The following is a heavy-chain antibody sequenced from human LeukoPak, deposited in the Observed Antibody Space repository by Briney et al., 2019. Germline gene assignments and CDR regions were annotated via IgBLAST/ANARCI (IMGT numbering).Heavy chain of an antibody. Sequence: TGGSLRLSCAASGFTFSSYGMHWVRQAPGKGLEWVAVISYDGSNKYYADSVKGRFTISRDNSKNTLYLQMNSLRAEDTAVYYCAREDVVPAAVDIWGQGTMVTVSS. CDR3: AREDVVPAAVDI. CDR2: ISYDGSNK. CDR1: GFTFSSYG. V-gene: IGHV3-30*03. J-gene: IGHJ3*02. D-gene: IGHD2-2*01.